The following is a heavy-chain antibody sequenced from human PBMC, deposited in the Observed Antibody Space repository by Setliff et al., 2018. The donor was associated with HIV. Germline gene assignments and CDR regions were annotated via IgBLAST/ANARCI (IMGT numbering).Heavy chain of an antibody. D-gene: IGHD7-27*01. CDR3: ARQLSNSLDY. Sequence: GASVKVSCKASEYTFTDYFIHWVRQAPGQGLEWMGWISPDTGDTKIPQRFRGRVTMTRDTSMNTAYLEFSGLRSDDTAVYYCARQLSNSLDYWGQGTLVTVSS. V-gene: IGHV1-2*02. J-gene: IGHJ4*02. CDR2: ISPDTGDT. CDR1: EYTFTDYF.